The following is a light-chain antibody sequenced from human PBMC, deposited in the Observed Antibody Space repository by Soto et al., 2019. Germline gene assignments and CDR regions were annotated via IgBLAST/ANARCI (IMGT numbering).Light chain of an antibody. J-gene: IGLJ2*01. CDR2: DDN. CDR1: SSNIGNNY. CDR3: GTWDSGLSAGVV. Sequence: QSVLTQPPSMSAAPGQTVTISCSGSSSNIGNNYVSWYQQLPGTAPKLLIYDDNKRPSGIPDRFSGSKSGTSGTLGITGLQTGDEADYYCGTWDSGLSAGVVFGGGTKLTVL. V-gene: IGLV1-51*01.